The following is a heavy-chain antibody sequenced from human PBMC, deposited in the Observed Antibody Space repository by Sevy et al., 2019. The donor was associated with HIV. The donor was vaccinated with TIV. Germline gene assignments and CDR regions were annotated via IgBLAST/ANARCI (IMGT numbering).Heavy chain of an antibody. Sequence: SETRSLTCAVSGASISADYWSWIRQPPGKGLEWIGYIYYSGSTSYNPSLKSRTSISMDTSRNQFSLKLTSVTAADTAVYLCARSRRSGSYGDFDYWGRGARVTVSS. J-gene: IGHJ4*02. CDR2: IYYSGST. D-gene: IGHD1-26*01. CDR3: ARSRRSGSYGDFDY. CDR1: GASISADY. V-gene: IGHV4-59*01.